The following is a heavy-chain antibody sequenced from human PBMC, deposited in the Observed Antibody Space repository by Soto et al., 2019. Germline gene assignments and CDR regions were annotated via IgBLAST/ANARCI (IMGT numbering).Heavy chain of an antibody. J-gene: IGHJ6*02. D-gene: IGHD4-17*01. V-gene: IGHV1-69*01. CDR1: GGTFSSYA. Sequence: QVQLLQSGAEVKKPGSSVKVSCKASGGTFSSYAISWVRQAPGQGLEWMGGIIPIFGTANYAQKFQGRVTITADESTSTAYMELSSLRSEDTAVYYCASYYGDYIPGGFRYYGMDVWGQGTTVTVSS. CDR2: IIPIFGTA. CDR3: ASYYGDYIPGGFRYYGMDV.